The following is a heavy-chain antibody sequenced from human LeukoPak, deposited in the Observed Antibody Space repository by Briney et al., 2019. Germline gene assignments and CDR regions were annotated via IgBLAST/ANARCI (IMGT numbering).Heavy chain of an antibody. Sequence: GGSLRLSCAASGFTFSSYSMNWVRQAPGKGLEWVGRIKSKTDGGTRDYAAPVKGRFTISRDDSKNTLYLQMNSLKTEDTAVYYCTTFDYAAFLIWGQGTMVTVSS. CDR1: GFTFSSYS. V-gene: IGHV3-15*01. CDR2: IKSKTDGGTR. D-gene: IGHD4/OR15-4a*01. J-gene: IGHJ3*02. CDR3: TTFDYAAFLI.